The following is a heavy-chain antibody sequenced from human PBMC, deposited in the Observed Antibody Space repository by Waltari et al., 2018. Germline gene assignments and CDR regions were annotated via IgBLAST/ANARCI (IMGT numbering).Heavy chain of an antibody. Sequence: QVQLVESGGGLVKPGGSLRLSCSASGFNFSGYYIGWIRQAPGKGLEWVSYISSRCSTIYYADSVKGRFAISRDNAKNSLYLQMNSLRAEDTAVYYCAREVGPSGAFDIWGQGTMVTVSS. V-gene: IGHV3-11*01. CDR3: AREVGPSGAFDI. J-gene: IGHJ3*02. D-gene: IGHD3-10*01. CDR1: GFNFSGYY. CDR2: ISSRCSTI.